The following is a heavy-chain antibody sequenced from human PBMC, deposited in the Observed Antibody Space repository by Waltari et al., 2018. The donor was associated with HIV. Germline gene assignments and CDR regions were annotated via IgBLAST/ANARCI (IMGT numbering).Heavy chain of an antibody. CDR2: INPSGGST. Sequence: QVQLVQSGAEVKKPGAPVKVSCKASGSTFTSYSMHWVRQAPGQGLEWMGIINPSGGSTSYAQKFQGRVTMTRDTSTSTVYMELSSLRSEDTAVYYCAREGDIVVVPAGGGWFDPWGQGTLVTVSS. D-gene: IGHD2-2*01. V-gene: IGHV1-46*03. CDR1: GSTFTSYS. CDR3: AREGDIVVVPAGGGWFDP. J-gene: IGHJ5*02.